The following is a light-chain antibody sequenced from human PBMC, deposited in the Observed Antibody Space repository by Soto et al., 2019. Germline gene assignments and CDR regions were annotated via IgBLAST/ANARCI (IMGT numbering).Light chain of an antibody. Sequence: QSALTQPRSVSGSPGQSVTISCTGTSSDVGGYNYVSWYQQHPGKAPKLMIYDVSERPSGVPDRFSGSKSVNTASLTISGLQAEDEADYYCCSYAGSNIWVFGGGTQLTVL. V-gene: IGLV2-11*01. CDR3: CSYAGSNIWV. CDR2: DVS. CDR1: SSDVGGYNY. J-gene: IGLJ3*02.